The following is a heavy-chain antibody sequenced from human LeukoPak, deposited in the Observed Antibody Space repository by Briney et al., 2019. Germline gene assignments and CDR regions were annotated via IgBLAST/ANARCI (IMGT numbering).Heavy chain of an antibody. J-gene: IGHJ4*02. V-gene: IGHV3-74*01. CDR1: GFTFSKYW. D-gene: IGHD6-19*01. CDR3: ATKQWLAPPPDS. Sequence: GGSLSLSCAASGFTFSKYWMLWVRQAPGKGLESVSRINTDGTVTTYADSVKGRFTVSRDNADNTMFLQMNSVRDDDTAVYYCATKQWLAPPPDSWGQGTPVTVSS. CDR2: INTDGTVT.